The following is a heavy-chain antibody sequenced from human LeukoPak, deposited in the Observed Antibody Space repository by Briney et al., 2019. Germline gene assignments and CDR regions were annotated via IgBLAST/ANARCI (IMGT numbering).Heavy chain of an antibody. CDR3: ARAGDDYGDSYFDY. Sequence: SETLSLTCTVSGGSISSSSYYWGWIRQPPGKGLEWIGSIYYSGSTYYNPSLKSRVTISVDTSKNQFSLKLSSVTAADTAVYYCARAGDDYGDSYFDYWGQGTLVTVSS. CDR2: IYYSGST. J-gene: IGHJ4*02. V-gene: IGHV4-39*07. D-gene: IGHD4-17*01. CDR1: GGSISSSSYY.